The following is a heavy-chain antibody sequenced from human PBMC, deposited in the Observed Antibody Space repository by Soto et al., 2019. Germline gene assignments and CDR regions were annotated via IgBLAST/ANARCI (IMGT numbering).Heavy chain of an antibody. CDR2: INSDGSST. Sequence: GGSLRLSCAASGFTFSSYWMHWVRQAPGKGLVWVSRINSDGSSTSYADSVKGRFTISRDNAKNTLYLQMNSLRAEDTAVYYCARTQVLWFGDEKNGMDVWGQGTTVTVSS. V-gene: IGHV3-74*01. CDR1: GFTFSSYW. D-gene: IGHD3-10*01. J-gene: IGHJ6*02. CDR3: ARTQVLWFGDEKNGMDV.